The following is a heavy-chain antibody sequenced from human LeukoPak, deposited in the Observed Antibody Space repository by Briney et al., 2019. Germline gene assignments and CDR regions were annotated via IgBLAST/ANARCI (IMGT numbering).Heavy chain of an antibody. CDR1: GYTFTSYA. CDR2: IIPIFGTA. Sequence: SVKVSCKASGYTFTSYAISWVRQAPGQGLEWMGGIIPIFGTANYAQKFQGRVTITADESTSTAYMELSSLRSEDTAVYYCARDHGYNYYFDYWGQGTLVTVSS. J-gene: IGHJ4*02. D-gene: IGHD5-24*01. CDR3: ARDHGYNYYFDY. V-gene: IGHV1-69*13.